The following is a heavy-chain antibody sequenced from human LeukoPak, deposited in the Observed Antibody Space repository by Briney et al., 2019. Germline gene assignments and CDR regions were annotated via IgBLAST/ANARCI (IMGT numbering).Heavy chain of an antibody. CDR2: ISAYKGNT. Sequence: GASVKVLRRVSGYTFTSYGISWVRQAPGQGLEWMGWISAYKGNTNYAQKLQGRVTMTTDTSTSTAYMELRSLRSDDTAVYYCARVAGYYYYYMDVWGKGTTVTVSS. J-gene: IGHJ6*03. V-gene: IGHV1-18*01. D-gene: IGHD6-19*01. CDR3: ARVAGYYYYYMDV. CDR1: GYTFTSYG.